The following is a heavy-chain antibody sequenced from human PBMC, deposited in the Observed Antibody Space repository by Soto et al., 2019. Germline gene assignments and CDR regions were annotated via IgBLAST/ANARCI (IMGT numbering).Heavy chain of an antibody. CDR3: ARSVRIAATATISYYFDY. V-gene: IGHV1-8*01. CDR2: MNPNTGNT. D-gene: IGHD6-25*01. Sequence: ASVKVSCKASGYTFANYDINWVRRASGQGLEWMGWMNPNTGNTGYAQKFQGRLTMTRNTSISTAYMELSGLRSEDTAVYFCARSVRIAATATISYYFDYWGQETLVTVSS. CDR1: GYTFANYD. J-gene: IGHJ4*02.